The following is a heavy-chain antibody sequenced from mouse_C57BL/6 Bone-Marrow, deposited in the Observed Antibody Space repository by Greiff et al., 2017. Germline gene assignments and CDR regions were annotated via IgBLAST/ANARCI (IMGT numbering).Heavy chain of an antibody. Sequence: EVKVVESGGGLVKPGGSLKLSCAASGFTFISYAMSWVRQTPEKRLEWVATISDGGSYTYYPDNVKGRFTISRDNAKNNLYLQMSHLKSEDTAMYYCARDRVRLDYWGQGTTLTVSS. CDR3: ARDRVRLDY. D-gene: IGHD5-1*01. V-gene: IGHV5-4*01. CDR2: ISDGGSYT. CDR1: GFTFISYA. J-gene: IGHJ2*01.